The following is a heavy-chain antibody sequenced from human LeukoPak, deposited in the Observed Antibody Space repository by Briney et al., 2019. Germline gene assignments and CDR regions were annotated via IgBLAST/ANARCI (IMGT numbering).Heavy chain of an antibody. CDR2: IIPILGIA. D-gene: IGHD3-3*01. CDR3: ARVFLSYDFWSGYYPGTYYYYYMDV. J-gene: IGHJ6*03. Sequence: SVKVSCKASGGTFSSYAISWVRQAPGQGLEWMGRIIPILGIANYAQKFQGRVTITADESTSTAYMELSSLRSEDTAVYYCARVFLSYDFWSGYYPGTYYYYYMDVWGKGTTVTVSS. V-gene: IGHV1-69*04. CDR1: GGTFSSYA.